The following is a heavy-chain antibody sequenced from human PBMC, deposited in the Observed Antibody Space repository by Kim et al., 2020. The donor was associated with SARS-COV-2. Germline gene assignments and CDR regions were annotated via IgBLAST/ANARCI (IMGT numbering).Heavy chain of an antibody. J-gene: IGHJ4*02. Sequence: ASVKVSCKASGYTFTNNAISWVRQAPGQGLEWMGGINTDTGNPTYAQAFTRRFVFSVDTSVTTAYLQISSLEAEDTALYYCARVIWGTYRYTVYWGQGTL. CDR3: ARVIWGTYRYTVY. CDR1: GYTFTNNA. V-gene: IGHV7-4-1*02. CDR2: INTDTGNP. D-gene: IGHD3-16*02.